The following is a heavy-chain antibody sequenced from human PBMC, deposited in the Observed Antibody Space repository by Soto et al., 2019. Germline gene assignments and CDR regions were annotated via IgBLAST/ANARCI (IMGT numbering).Heavy chain of an antibody. J-gene: IGHJ3*02. CDR1: GYTFTSCG. Sequence: QVQLMQSGPEVKKPGASVKVSCKASGYTFTSCGITWVRQAPGQGLEWIGWISVYNGNTNYAESLQGRVTMTTDTATSTAYMELRSLTSDATAMYYCARDPQYSGSLSGGGDAFDIWGQGTMVTVSS. D-gene: IGHD1-26*01. CDR3: ARDPQYSGSLSGGGDAFDI. CDR2: ISVYNGNT. V-gene: IGHV1-18*01.